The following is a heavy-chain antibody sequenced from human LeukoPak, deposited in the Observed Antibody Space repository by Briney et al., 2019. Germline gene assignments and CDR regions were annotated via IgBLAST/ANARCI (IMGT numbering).Heavy chain of an antibody. CDR2: IYTSGST. J-gene: IGHJ6*03. CDR3: ARHGVSGSYRDLYYYYYYMDV. D-gene: IGHD3-10*01. V-gene: IGHV4-4*09. Sequence: PSETLSLTCTVSGGSISSYYWSWIQQPPGKGLEWIGYIYTSGSTNYNPSLKSRVTISVDTSKNQFSLKLSSVTAADTAVYYCARHGVSGSYRDLYYYYYYMDVWGKGTTVTVSS. CDR1: GGSISSYY.